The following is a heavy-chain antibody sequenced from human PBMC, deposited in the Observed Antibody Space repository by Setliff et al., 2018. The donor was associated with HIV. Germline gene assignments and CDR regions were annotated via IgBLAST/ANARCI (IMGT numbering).Heavy chain of an antibody. D-gene: IGHD3-10*01. J-gene: IGHJ4*02. V-gene: IGHV1-69*13. Sequence: SVKVSCKASGGTFSSYSISWVRQAPGQGLEWMGGIIPIFGTANYAQKFQGRVTITADESTSTAYMELSSLRSEDTAVYYCARGGGIRGVIDYWGQGTLVTVSS. CDR3: ARGGGIRGVIDY. CDR2: IIPIFGTA. CDR1: GGTFSSYS.